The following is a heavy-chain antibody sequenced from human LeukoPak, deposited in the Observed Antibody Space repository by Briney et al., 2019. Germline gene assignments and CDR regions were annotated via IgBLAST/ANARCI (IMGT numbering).Heavy chain of an antibody. D-gene: IGHD3-10*01. J-gene: IGHJ4*02. CDR1: GFTFSSYA. CDR3: VKDRTGTYTLDY. CDR2: ISGSGGST. V-gene: IGHV3-23*01. Sequence: GGSLRLSCGASGFTFSSYAMSWVRQAPGKGLEWVSAISGSGGSTYYADSVKGRFTISRDNSKNTLNLQMNSLRAEDTAVYYCVKDRTGTYTLDYWGQGTLVTVSS.